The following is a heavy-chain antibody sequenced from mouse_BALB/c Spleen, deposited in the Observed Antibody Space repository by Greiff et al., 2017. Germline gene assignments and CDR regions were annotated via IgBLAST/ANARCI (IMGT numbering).Heavy chain of an antibody. Sequence: EVQVVESGGGLVQPGGSRKLSCAASGFTFSSFGMHWVRQAPEKGLEWVAYISSGSSTIYYADTVKGRFTISRDNPKNTLFLQMTSLRSEDTAMYYCARSGYYGSSYGGYFDVWGAGTTVTVSS. V-gene: IGHV5-17*02. CDR3: ARSGYYGSSYGGYFDV. D-gene: IGHD1-1*01. CDR1: GFTFSSFG. J-gene: IGHJ1*01. CDR2: ISSGSSTI.